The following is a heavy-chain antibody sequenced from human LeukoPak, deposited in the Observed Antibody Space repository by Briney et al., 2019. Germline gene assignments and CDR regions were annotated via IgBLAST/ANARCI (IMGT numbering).Heavy chain of an antibody. J-gene: IGHJ5*02. CDR2: ISGDGGST. V-gene: IGHV3-43*02. D-gene: IGHD6-25*01. CDR3: VRESETSGWFGH. Sequence: GGSLRLSCAAPGLITDDYAIHWVRQAPGKGLEWVSLISGDGGSTFYADSVRGRFTISRDNSKNSLSLQMSSLRSEDTALYFCVRESETSGWFGHWGLGTLVTVSS. CDR1: GLITDDYA.